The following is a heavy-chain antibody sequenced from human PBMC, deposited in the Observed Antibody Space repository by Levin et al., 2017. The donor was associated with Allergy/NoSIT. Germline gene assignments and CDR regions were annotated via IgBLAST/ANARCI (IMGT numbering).Heavy chain of an antibody. J-gene: IGHJ3*02. CDR3: AKALTGTTTSPNAFDI. D-gene: IGHD1-20*01. Sequence: GESLKISCAASGFTFSSYAMSWVRQAPGKGLEWVSGISGSGGSTYYADSVKGRFTISRDNSKNRLYLQMNSLRAEDTAVFYCAKALTGTTTSPNAFDIWGQGTMVTVSS. CDR2: ISGSGGST. V-gene: IGHV3-23*01. CDR1: GFTFSSYA.